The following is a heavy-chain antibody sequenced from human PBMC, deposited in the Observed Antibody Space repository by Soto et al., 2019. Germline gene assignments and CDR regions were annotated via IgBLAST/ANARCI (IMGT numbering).Heavy chain of an antibody. D-gene: IGHD6-19*01. CDR1: GGTFSSYA. V-gene: IGHV1-69*12. J-gene: IGHJ6*02. CDR3: ARDEYIRGWYTEDYYGLDV. Sequence: QVQLVQSGAGVEKPGTSVNVSCKASGGTFSSYAISWVRQAPGKGLEWMGGIMPIFGTANYSEKFQGRVTITADESTSTAYMEMSSLRSEDTAVEYCARDEYIRGWYTEDYYGLDVWGQGTTVTVSS. CDR2: IMPIFGTA.